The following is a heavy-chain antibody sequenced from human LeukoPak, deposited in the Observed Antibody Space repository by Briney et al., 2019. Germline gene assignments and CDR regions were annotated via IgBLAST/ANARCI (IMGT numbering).Heavy chain of an antibody. CDR2: IYTSGST. CDR3: ARDGVGDSYGYSWFDY. Sequence: SQTLSLTCTVSGGSISSGSYYWSWIRQPAGKGLEWIGRIYTSGSTNYNPSLKSRVTISVDTSKNQFSLKLSSVTAADTAVYYCARDGVGDSYGYSWFDYWGQGTLVTVSS. CDR1: GGSISSGSYY. V-gene: IGHV4-61*02. D-gene: IGHD5-18*01. J-gene: IGHJ4*02.